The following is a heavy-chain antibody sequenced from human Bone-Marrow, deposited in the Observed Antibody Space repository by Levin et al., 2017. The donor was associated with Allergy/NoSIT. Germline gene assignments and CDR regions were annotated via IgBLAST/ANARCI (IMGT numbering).Heavy chain of an antibody. Sequence: NASETLSLTCNVSGDSITTGSYYWGWIRQPPGKGLEWLGSIYYSGRTYYNPSLKSRVTISVDTSKNQFSLNLSSVTAADTAVYYCASPSCSVTSCYNMGVWGKGTTVIVSS. CDR3: ASPSCSVTSCYNMGV. CDR1: GDSITTGSYY. CDR2: IYYSGRT. D-gene: IGHD2-2*02. J-gene: IGHJ6*03. V-gene: IGHV4-39*01.